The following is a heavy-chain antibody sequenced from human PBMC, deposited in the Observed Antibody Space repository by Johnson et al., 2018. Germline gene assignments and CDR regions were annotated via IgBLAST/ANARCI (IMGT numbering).Heavy chain of an antibody. CDR3: ARDWQMDV. CDR2: ISNDGKHD. CDR1: GFTFSNYA. V-gene: IGHV3-30*04. Sequence: QVQLVESGGGVVQPGRSLRLSCAASGFTFSNYAIIWVRQAPGKALQGVGVISNDGKHDYYTDWLKGRFTTSRDNSKNTLHLQRNSLRAEDTAVYSCARDWQMDVWGQGTTVTVSS. J-gene: IGHJ6*02.